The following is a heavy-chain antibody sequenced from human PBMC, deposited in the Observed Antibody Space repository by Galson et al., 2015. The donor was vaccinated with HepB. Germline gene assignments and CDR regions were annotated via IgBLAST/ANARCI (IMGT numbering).Heavy chain of an antibody. Sequence: TLSLTCTVSGGSIRSADHYWSWIRQHPGKGLEWIGYIYYSGSTYYNPSLQSRVTISLDTSKNQFSLKLSSVTAADTAVYYCARERNYGYGEYWGQGTLVTVSS. CDR3: ARERNYGYGEY. CDR2: IYYSGST. J-gene: IGHJ4*02. V-gene: IGHV4-31*03. CDR1: GGSIRSADHY. D-gene: IGHD5-18*01.